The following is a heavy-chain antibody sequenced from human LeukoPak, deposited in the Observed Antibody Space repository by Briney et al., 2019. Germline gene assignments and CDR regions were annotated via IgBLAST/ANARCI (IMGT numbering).Heavy chain of an antibody. Sequence: GGSLRLSCAASGFTFSDYGMAWVRPVPGKGLEWVSAISGSGHSTYYTDSVKGRFTISRDNAKNSLYLQMNSLRAEDTAVYYCARLGQQLVGDAFDIWGQGTMVTVSS. CDR3: ARLGQQLVGDAFDI. V-gene: IGHV3-23*01. CDR2: ISGSGHST. CDR1: GFTFSDYG. D-gene: IGHD6-13*01. J-gene: IGHJ3*02.